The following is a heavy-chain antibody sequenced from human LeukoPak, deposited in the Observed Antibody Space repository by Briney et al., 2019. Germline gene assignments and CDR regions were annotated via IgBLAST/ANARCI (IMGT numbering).Heavy chain of an antibody. CDR3: ARSTRSENFDWLLWGGAFDI. Sequence: GSLSLSCAPSGFTFSSYEMNWVRQAPGKGLEWVSYISSSGSTIYYADSVKGRFTISRDNAKNSLYLQMNSLRAEDTAVYYCARSTRSENFDWLLWGGAFDIWGQGTMVTVSS. D-gene: IGHD3-9*01. CDR1: GFTFSSYE. CDR2: ISSSGSTI. V-gene: IGHV3-48*03. J-gene: IGHJ3*02.